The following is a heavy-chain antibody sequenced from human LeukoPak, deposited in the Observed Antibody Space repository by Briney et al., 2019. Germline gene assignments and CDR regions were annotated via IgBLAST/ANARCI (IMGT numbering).Heavy chain of an antibody. CDR3: ARHRLHRVYYDSSGYYHDAFDI. D-gene: IGHD3-22*01. V-gene: IGHV3-21*04. J-gene: IGHJ3*02. Sequence: PGGSLRLSCAASGFTFSSYSMNWVRQAPGKGLEWVSFISTSSSYIYLADSVKGRFTVSRDNAKNSLHLQMNSLRVDDTAVYYCARHRLHRVYYDSSGYYHDAFDIWGQGTMVTVSS. CDR2: ISTSSSYI. CDR1: GFTFSSYS.